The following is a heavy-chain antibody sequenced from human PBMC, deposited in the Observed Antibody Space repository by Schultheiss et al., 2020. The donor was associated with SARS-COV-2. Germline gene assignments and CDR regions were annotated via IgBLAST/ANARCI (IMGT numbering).Heavy chain of an antibody. V-gene: IGHV1-69*13. J-gene: IGHJ6*02. CDR2: IIPIFGTA. D-gene: IGHD6-13*01. CDR1: GYTFTSYG. Sequence: SVKVSCKASGYTFTSYGISWVRQAPGQGLEWMGGIIPIFGTANYAQKFQGRVTITADESTSTAYMELSSLRSEDTAVYYCARDSSSWGQDYYYYGMDVWGQGTTVTVSS. CDR3: ARDSSSWGQDYYYYGMDV.